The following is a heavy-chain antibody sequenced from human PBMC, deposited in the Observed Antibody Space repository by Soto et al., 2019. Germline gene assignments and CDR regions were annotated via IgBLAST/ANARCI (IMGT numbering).Heavy chain of an antibody. CDR1: GFGFDSYA. Sequence: EVQLLESGGGLVQVGGSLRLSCVGSGFGFDSYAMSWVRQAPGKGLEWVSGIGSSGGAIVYADSVRGRFTISRDNSRNALYLHMNSLRAGDTAVYYGAKALWFGESSHYFVSWGQGTLVTVSS. D-gene: IGHD3-10*01. CDR2: IGSSGGAI. J-gene: IGHJ4*02. CDR3: AKALWFGESSHYFVS. V-gene: IGHV3-23*01.